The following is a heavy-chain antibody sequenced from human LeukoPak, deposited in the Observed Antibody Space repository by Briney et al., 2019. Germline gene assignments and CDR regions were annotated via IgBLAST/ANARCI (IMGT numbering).Heavy chain of an antibody. Sequence: GGSLRLSCAASGFTFSSYWMSWVRQAPGKGVEWVANIKQDGSEKYYVDSVKGRFTISRDNAKNSLYLQINSLRAEDTAVYYCATPARGGSALPWGQGTLVTVSS. CDR2: IKQDGSEK. J-gene: IGHJ5*02. D-gene: IGHD6-19*01. CDR1: GFTFSSYW. V-gene: IGHV3-7*01. CDR3: ATPARGGSALP.